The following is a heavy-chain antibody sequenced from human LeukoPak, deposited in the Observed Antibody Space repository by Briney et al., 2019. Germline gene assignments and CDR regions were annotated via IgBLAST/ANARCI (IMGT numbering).Heavy chain of an antibody. CDR2: ISAYNGNT. Sequence: ASVKVSCKASGYTFTSYGISWVRQAPGQGREWMGWISAYNGNTNYAQKLQGRVHMPTATSTCTAYTELRSLRSDDTAVYYCARDPSERDIVDWFDPWGQGTLVTVSS. V-gene: IGHV1-18*01. CDR1: GYTFTSYG. D-gene: IGHD2-15*01. CDR3: ARDPSERDIVDWFDP. J-gene: IGHJ5*02.